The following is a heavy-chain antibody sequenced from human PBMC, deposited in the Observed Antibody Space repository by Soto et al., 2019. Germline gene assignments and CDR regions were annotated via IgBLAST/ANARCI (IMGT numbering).Heavy chain of an antibody. V-gene: IGHV1-3*01. CDR3: ARGIATGQLDP. Sequence: ASVKVSCKASGYTFTRYTMNWVRQAPGQRLEWMGWINPDNGNTKSSQKFQDRVIITRDTSASTAYMDLGSLRSEDTAVYYCARGIATGQLDPWGQGTLVTVSS. CDR1: GYTFTRYT. D-gene: IGHD2-15*01. CDR2: INPDNGNT. J-gene: IGHJ5*02.